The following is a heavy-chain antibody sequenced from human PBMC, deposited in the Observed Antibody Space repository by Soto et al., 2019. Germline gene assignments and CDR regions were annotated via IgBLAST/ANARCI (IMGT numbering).Heavy chain of an antibody. J-gene: IGHJ5*02. D-gene: IGHD2-15*01. V-gene: IGHV6-1*01. Sequence: SQTLSLTCAISGDSVSSNSAAWNLIRQSPSRGLEWLGRTYYRSKWYNDYAVSVKSRITINPDTSKNQFSLQLNSVTPEDTAVYYCARTFRDIVVVVAATDWFDPWGQGTLVTVSS. CDR2: TYYRSKWYN. CDR3: ARTFRDIVVVVAATDWFDP. CDR1: GDSVSSNSAA.